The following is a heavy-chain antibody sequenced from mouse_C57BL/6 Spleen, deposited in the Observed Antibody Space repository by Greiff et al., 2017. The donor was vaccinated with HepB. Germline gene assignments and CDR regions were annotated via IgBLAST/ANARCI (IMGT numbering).Heavy chain of an antibody. CDR1: GYTFTSYW. CDR2: IDPSDSYT. D-gene: IGHD1-1*01. CDR3: ARRYYYGSSYVVDY. Sequence: QVQLKQPGAELVKPGASVKLSCKASGYTFTSYWMQWVKQRPGQGLEWIGEIDPSDSYTNYNQKFKGKATLTVDTSSSTAYMQLSSLTSEDSAVYYCARRYYYGSSYVVDYWGQGTTLTVSS. V-gene: IGHV1-50*01. J-gene: IGHJ2*01.